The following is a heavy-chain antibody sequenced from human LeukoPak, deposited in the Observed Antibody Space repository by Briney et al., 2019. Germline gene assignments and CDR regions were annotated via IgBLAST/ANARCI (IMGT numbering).Heavy chain of an antibody. D-gene: IGHD1-1*01. CDR3: ARDPIGFHNVEFDY. CDR1: GFTFSSYA. CDR2: ISYDGSNK. J-gene: IGHJ4*02. V-gene: IGHV3-30*04. Sequence: GRSLRLSCAASGFTFSSYAMHWVRQAPGKGLEWVAVISYDGSNKYYADSVKGRFTISRDNSKNTLYLQMNSLRAEDTAVYYCARDPIGFHNVEFDYWGQGTLVTVSS.